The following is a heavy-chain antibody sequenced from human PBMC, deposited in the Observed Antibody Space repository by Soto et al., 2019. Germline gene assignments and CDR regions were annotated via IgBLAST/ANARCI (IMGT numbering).Heavy chain of an antibody. V-gene: IGHV1-18*04. D-gene: IGHD3-16*01. CDR2: ISAYNGNT. CDR1: GYTYTRDG. J-gene: IGHJ3*02. Sequence: AAVKVSCTASGYTYTRDGSSWVRQAPGQGLEWMGWISAYNGNTNYAQKLQGRVTMTTDPSTSTAYMELRSLRSDDTAVYYCARDSFGGDAFDIWGQGTMVTVSS. CDR3: ARDSFGGDAFDI.